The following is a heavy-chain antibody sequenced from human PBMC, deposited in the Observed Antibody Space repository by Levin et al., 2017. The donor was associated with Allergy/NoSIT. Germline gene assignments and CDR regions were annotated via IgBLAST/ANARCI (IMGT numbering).Heavy chain of an antibody. Sequence: ASVKVSCKASGGTFSSHTISWVRQAPGQGLEWMGRIIPIVDIANYAQKFQGRVTITADKSTSTAYMELSSLRSEDTAVYYCASDCSSRSCHTGPVNWFDPWGQGTLVTVSS. J-gene: IGHJ5*02. V-gene: IGHV1-69*02. D-gene: IGHD2-2*02. CDR3: ASDCSSRSCHTGPVNWFDP. CDR1: GGTFSSHT. CDR2: IIPIVDIA.